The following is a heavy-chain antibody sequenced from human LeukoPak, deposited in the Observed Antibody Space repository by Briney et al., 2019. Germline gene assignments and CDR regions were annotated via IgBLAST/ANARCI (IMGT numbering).Heavy chain of an antibody. CDR1: GFTFSSYS. CDR2: ISSSSYI. CDR3: ARAGDFWSGYYLDWFDP. D-gene: IGHD3-3*01. V-gene: IGHV3-21*01. Sequence: KPGGSLRLSCAASGFTFSSYSMNWVRQAPGKGLEWVSSISSSSYIYYADSVKGRFTISRDNAKNSLYLQMSSLRAEDTAVYYCARAGDFWSGYYLDWFDPWGQGTLVTVSS. J-gene: IGHJ5*02.